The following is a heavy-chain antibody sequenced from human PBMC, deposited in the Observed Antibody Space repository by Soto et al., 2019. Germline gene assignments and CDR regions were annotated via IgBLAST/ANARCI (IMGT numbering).Heavy chain of an antibody. D-gene: IGHD2-21*01. Sequence: QVQLVQSGAEVKKPGASVKVSCKVSGYTLTELSMHWVRQAPGKGLEWMGGFDPEDGETIYAQKFQGRVTMTEDTSTETGHMEPSSLVFEDTAVYYCATGDIVVRGEGGMDVWGQGTTVTVSS. V-gene: IGHV1-24*01. CDR3: ATGDIVVRGEGGMDV. J-gene: IGHJ6*02. CDR2: FDPEDGET. CDR1: GYTLTELS.